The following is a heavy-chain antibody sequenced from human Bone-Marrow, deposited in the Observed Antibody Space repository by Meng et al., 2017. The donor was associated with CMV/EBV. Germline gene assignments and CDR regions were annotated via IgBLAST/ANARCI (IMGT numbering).Heavy chain of an antibody. J-gene: IGHJ6*02. D-gene: IGHD6-13*01. Sequence: GGTLRLSCTASGFTFSSYALNWVRQPPGKGLEWVSIIYSGGSSTYYADSVKGRFTISRDNSKPTLYLQMNSLRVEDTAVYYCAKDLAADDYYYGKDVWGQGTTVTVSS. CDR2: IYSGGSST. V-gene: IGHV3-23*03. CDR3: AKDLAADDYYYGKDV. CDR1: GFTFSSYA.